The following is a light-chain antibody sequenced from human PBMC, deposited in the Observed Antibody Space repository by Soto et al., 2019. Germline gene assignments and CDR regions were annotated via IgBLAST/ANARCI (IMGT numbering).Light chain of an antibody. CDR3: LSFESSLSVV. Sequence: QSVLTQPPSVSGAPGQRVTISCTGSSSNIGAGYDVHWYQQLPGRAPKLLIYGNTNRPSGVPDRFSGSKSGTSASLAITGLQAEDEGDYYCLSFESSLSVVFGGGPKLTVL. CDR2: GNT. V-gene: IGLV1-40*01. J-gene: IGLJ2*01. CDR1: SSNIGAGYD.